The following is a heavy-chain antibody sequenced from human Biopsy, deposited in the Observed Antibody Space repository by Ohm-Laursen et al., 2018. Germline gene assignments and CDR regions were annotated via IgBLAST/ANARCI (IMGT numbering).Heavy chain of an antibody. V-gene: IGHV4-59*01. CDR2: IYYSGST. D-gene: IGHD2/OR15-2a*01. Sequence: GTLSLTYTVSGGSISSDYWSWIRQTPGKGLEWIGYIYYSGSTNYNPSLKSRVTISVDTSKNQFSLRLNSVTAADTAVYYCARATNSTGWPYYYFYGMDVWGQGTTVTVSS. CDR3: ARATNSTGWPYYYFYGMDV. CDR1: GGSISSDY. J-gene: IGHJ6*02.